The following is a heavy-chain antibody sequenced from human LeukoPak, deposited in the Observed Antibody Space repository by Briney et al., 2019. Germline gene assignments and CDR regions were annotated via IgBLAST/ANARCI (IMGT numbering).Heavy chain of an antibody. CDR3: TRENYVPDS. J-gene: IGHJ4*02. D-gene: IGHD3-10*02. CDR1: GYTFSHYW. Sequence: GGSLRLSCAASGYTFSHYWMSWVRQTPGKGLEWVASISNGGYPTYYVDSVRGRFTISRDDARNSLFLQMNGLRADDTAVYYCTRENYVPDSWGQGTLVTVSS. CDR2: ISNGGYPT. V-gene: IGHV3-7*03.